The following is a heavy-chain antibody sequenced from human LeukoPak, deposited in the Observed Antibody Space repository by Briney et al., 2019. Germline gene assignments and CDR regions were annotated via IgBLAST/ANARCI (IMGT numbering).Heavy chain of an antibody. CDR3: ARRFPLFGDAFDI. CDR2: IYPGDSDT. J-gene: IGHJ3*02. Sequence: GESLKISCKGSGYSFTSYWIAWVRQMPGKGLEWMRIIYPGDSDTRNSPSFQGQVTISADKSIRTAYLQWRSLKASDTAMYYCARRFPLFGDAFDIWGQGTMVTVSS. D-gene: IGHD3-16*01. CDR1: GYSFTSYW. V-gene: IGHV5-51*01.